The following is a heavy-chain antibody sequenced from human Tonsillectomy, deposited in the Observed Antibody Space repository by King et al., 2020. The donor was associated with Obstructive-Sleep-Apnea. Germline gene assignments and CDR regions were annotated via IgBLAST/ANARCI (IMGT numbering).Heavy chain of an antibody. D-gene: IGHD3-16*02. V-gene: IGHV1-46*01. CDR2: INPSGGST. CDR1: GYTFTSYY. CDR3: AGSGFTFGGVIVKGYYYYGMDV. Sequence: VQLVESGAEVKKPGASVKVSCKASGYTFTSYYMHWVRQAPGQGLEWMGIINPSGGSTSYAQKFQGRVTMTRDTSTSTVYMELSSLRSEDPAVYYCAGSGFTFGGVIVKGYYYYGMDVWGQGTTVTVSS. J-gene: IGHJ6*02.